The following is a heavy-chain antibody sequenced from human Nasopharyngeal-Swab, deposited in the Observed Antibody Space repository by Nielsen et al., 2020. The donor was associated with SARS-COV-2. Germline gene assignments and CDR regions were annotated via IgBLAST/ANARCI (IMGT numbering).Heavy chain of an antibody. Sequence: GESLKISCAASGFTFSSYSMNWVRQAPGKGLEWVSSISSSSSYIYYADSVKGRFTISRDNAKNSLYLQMNSLRAEDTAVYYCARDEGSGGVTDFDYWGQGTLVTVSS. CDR3: ARDEGSGGVTDFDY. CDR1: GFTFSSYS. CDR2: ISSSSSYI. D-gene: IGHD2-15*01. J-gene: IGHJ4*02. V-gene: IGHV3-21*01.